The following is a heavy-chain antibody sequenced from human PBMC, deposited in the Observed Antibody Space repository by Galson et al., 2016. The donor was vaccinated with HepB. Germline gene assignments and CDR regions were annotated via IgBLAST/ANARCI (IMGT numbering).Heavy chain of an antibody. CDR2: ISGTGVST. J-gene: IGHJ4*02. V-gene: IGHV3-23*01. CDR1: GFTFSNYA. CDR3: AKDPIPFITGFGLPDY. Sequence: SLRLSCAASGFTFSNYAMSWVRQAPGKGLEWVSTISGTGVSTYYADSVQGRFTISRDNSKNTLYLQMNSLRAEDTAVYYCAKDPIPFITGFGLPDYWGQGTLVTVSS. D-gene: IGHD1-20*01.